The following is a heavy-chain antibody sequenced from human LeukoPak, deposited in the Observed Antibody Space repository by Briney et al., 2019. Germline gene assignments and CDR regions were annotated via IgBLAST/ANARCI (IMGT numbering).Heavy chain of an antibody. CDR1: GGSFSGYY. D-gene: IGHD3-22*01. V-gene: IGHV4-34*01. CDR2: INHSGST. Sequence: SETLSLTCAVYGGSFSGYYWSWIRQPPGKGLEWIGEINHSGSTNYNPSLKSRVTISVDTSKNQFSLKLSSVIAADTAVYYCARGLHYYDSSIGYWGQGTLVSVSS. J-gene: IGHJ4*02. CDR3: ARGLHYYDSSIGY.